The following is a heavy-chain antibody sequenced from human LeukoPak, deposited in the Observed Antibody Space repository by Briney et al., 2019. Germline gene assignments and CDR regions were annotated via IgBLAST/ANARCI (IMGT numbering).Heavy chain of an antibody. D-gene: IGHD6-13*01. CDR1: GGSISSYY. CDR3: ARDPSIAAAGIGDAFDI. CDR2: IYYSGST. J-gene: IGHJ3*02. Sequence: PSETLSLTCTVSGGSISSYYWSWIRQPPGKGLEWIGYIYYSGSTNYNPSLKSRVTMSVDTSKNQFSLKLSSVTAADTAVYYCARDPSIAAAGIGDAFDIWGQGTMVTVSS. V-gene: IGHV4-59*12.